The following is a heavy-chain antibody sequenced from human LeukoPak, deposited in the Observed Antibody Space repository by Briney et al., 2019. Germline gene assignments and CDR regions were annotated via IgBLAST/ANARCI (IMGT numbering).Heavy chain of an antibody. CDR1: GFTFSTYS. Sequence: PGGSLRLSCAASGFTFSTYSMSWVRQAPGKGPEWLSYISTSSITKYYADSVKGRFTISRDDAKNSLSLQMNSLRADDAAVYYCAKEMGFCSGASCYRWFDSWGQGTLVTVSS. J-gene: IGHJ5*01. D-gene: IGHD2-15*01. CDR3: AKEMGFCSGASCYRWFDS. CDR2: ISTSSITK. V-gene: IGHV3-48*01.